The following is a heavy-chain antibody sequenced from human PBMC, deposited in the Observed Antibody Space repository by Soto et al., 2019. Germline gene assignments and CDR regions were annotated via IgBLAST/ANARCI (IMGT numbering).Heavy chain of an antibody. Sequence: QVQLLESGGGVVQPGRSLRLSCAASGFTFRNYALHWVRQAPGKGLEWVALISYDGSDKYYADSVKGRFTISRDNSKNTLYLQMNSLRAEDTAVYYCARDRGSSWFLHVDSWGQGTLIAVSS. CDR3: ARDRGSSWFLHVDS. D-gene: IGHD6-13*01. V-gene: IGHV3-30-3*01. J-gene: IGHJ4*02. CDR1: GFTFRNYA. CDR2: ISYDGSDK.